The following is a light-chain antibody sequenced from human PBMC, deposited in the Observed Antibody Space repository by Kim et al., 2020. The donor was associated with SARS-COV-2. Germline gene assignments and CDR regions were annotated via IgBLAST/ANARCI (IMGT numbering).Light chain of an antibody. Sequence: PVQTARSTCSGDALPKQYAYWYQQQQRRAPVLVIYKDSGRPSGIPERFSGSSTGRTVTLTISGVQAEDEADYYCQSADSSGTYRVFGGGTQLTVL. CDR2: KDS. CDR3: QSADSSGTYRV. CDR1: ALPKQY. V-gene: IGLV3-25*03. J-gene: IGLJ3*02.